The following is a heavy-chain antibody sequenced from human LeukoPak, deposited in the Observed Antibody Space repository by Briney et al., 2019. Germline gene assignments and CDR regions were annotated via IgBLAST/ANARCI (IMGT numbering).Heavy chain of an antibody. V-gene: IGHV5-51*01. D-gene: IGHD3-10*01. Sequence: GESLKISCKGSGYSFTSYWIGWVRPMPGKGLEWMGIIYPGDSDTRYSPSFQGQVTISADKSISTAYLQWSSLKASDTAMYYCASPQPTYYYGSGIKLGAFDIWGQGTMVTVSS. CDR1: GYSFTSYW. CDR3: ASPQPTYYYGSGIKLGAFDI. CDR2: IYPGDSDT. J-gene: IGHJ3*02.